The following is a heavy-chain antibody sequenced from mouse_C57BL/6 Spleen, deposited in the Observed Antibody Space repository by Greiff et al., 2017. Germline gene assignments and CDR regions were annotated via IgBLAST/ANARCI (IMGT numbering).Heavy chain of an antibody. Sequence: VQLVESGAELVKPGASVKLSCKASGYTFTSYWMHWVKQRPGRGLEWIGRIDPNSGGTKYNEKFKSKATLTVDKPSSTAYMQLSSLTSEDSAVYYCARWDYYGSSYHAWFAYWGQGTLVTVSA. CDR1: GYTFTSYW. CDR2: IDPNSGGT. V-gene: IGHV1-72*01. CDR3: ARWDYYGSSYHAWFAY. D-gene: IGHD1-1*01. J-gene: IGHJ3*01.